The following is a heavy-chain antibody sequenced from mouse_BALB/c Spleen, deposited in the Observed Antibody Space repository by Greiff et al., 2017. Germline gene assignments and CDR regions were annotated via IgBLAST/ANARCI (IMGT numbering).Heavy chain of an antibody. CDR2: IDPANGNT. D-gene: IGHD1-1*01. CDR3: ALYYYGSLDY. J-gene: IGHJ2*01. Sequence: EVKLQESGAELVKPGASVKLSCTASGFNIKDTYMHWVKQRPEQGLEWIGRIDPANGNTKYDPKFQGKATITADTSSNTAYLQLSSLTSEDTAVYYCALYYYGSLDYWGQGTTLTVSS. V-gene: IGHV14-3*02. CDR1: GFNIKDTY.